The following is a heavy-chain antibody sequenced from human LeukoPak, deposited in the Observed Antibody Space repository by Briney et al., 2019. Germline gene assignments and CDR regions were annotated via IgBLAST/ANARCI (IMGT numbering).Heavy chain of an antibody. V-gene: IGHV4-39*01. J-gene: IGHJ5*02. CDR3: ARGTIEIFFDP. CDR2: IYNSGRT. CDR1: GGSITSSTYY. Sequence: SETLSLTCTVSGGSITSSTYYWGWLRQPPGKGLEWIGSIYNSGRTYYTPSLKSRVTISVDTSKSQFSLKLTSVTAADTAVYYCARGTIEIFFDPWGQGTLVTVSS. D-gene: IGHD1-1*01.